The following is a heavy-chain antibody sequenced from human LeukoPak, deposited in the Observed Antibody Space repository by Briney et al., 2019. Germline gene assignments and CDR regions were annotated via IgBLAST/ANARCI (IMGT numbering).Heavy chain of an antibody. CDR1: GFTSNGYW. D-gene: IGHD3-22*01. J-gene: IGHJ5*02. V-gene: IGHV3-7*01. Sequence: GGSLRLSCAASGFTSNGYWMSWVRQAPGKGLEWVANIKQDGSEKYYVDSVRGRLTISRDNAENSLFLQMNRLRVEDTAVYYCARDLGQYYDTSDNWFDPWGQGTLVTVSS. CDR2: IKQDGSEK. CDR3: ARDLGQYYDTSDNWFDP.